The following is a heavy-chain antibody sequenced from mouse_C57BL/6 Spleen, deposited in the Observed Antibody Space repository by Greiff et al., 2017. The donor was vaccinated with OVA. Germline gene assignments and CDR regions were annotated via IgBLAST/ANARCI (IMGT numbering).Heavy chain of an antibody. CDR1: GFTFSDYG. V-gene: IGHV5-17*01. D-gene: IGHD2-1*01. J-gene: IGHJ3*01. CDR2: ISSGSSTI. Sequence: EVHLVESGGGLVKPGGSLKLSCAASGFTFSDYGMHWVRQAPEKGLEWVAYISSGSSTIYYADTVKGRVTISRDNAKNTLFLQRTSLRSEDTAIYYCARDYYGFAYWGQGTLVTVSA. CDR3: ARDYYGFAY.